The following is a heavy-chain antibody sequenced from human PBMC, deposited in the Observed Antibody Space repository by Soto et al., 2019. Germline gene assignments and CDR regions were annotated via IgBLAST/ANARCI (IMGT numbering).Heavy chain of an antibody. CDR2: ISSNSAYM. CDR1: GFTFRSFT. J-gene: IGHJ5*02. V-gene: IGHV3-21*01. D-gene: IGHD6-13*01. CDR3: TRDASRDSSARGWFNP. Sequence: GGSLRLSCAASGFTFRSFTMNWVRQAPGKGLEWVSTISSNSAYMYYTDALRGRFTISRDNAKNSLHLQMNSLRAEDTAVYYCTRDASRDSSARGWFNPWGPGTLVTVSS.